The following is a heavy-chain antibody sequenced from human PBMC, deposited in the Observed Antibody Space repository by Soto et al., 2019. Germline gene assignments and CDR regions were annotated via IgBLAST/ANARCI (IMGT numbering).Heavy chain of an antibody. J-gene: IGHJ6*02. CDR3: ARDLLDTEPGYYYYGMDV. V-gene: IGHV1-2*04. D-gene: IGHD5-18*01. CDR2: INPNSGGT. CDR1: GYTFTGYY. Sequence: GTSVKVSCKASGYTFTGYYMHWVRQAPGQGLEWMGWINPNSGGTNYAQKFQGWVTMTRDTSISTAYMELSRLRSDDTAVYYCARDLLDTEPGYYYYGMDVWGQGTTVTVSS.